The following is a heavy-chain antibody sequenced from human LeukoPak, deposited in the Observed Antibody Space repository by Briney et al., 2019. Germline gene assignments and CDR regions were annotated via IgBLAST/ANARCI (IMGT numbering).Heavy chain of an antibody. CDR2: LSGSGGSI. Sequence: GGSLRLSCAASGFIFNKHAMSWVRQAPGKGLEWVSGLSGSGGSIDYADSVKGRFTVSRDNSKNTRFLQMNSLRDEDTAIYYCAKERDYGPADYWGQGTLVTVSS. J-gene: IGHJ4*02. CDR3: AKERDYGPADY. CDR1: GFIFNKHA. D-gene: IGHD4/OR15-4a*01. V-gene: IGHV3-23*01.